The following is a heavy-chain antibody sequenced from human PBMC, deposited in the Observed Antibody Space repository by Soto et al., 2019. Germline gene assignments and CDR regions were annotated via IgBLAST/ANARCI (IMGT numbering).Heavy chain of an antibody. J-gene: IGHJ6*02. V-gene: IGHV1-2*04. Sequence: GASVKVSCKASGYTFTGYYMHWVRQAPGQGLEWMGWINPNSGGTNYAQKFQGWVTMTRDTSISTAYMGLSRLRSDDTAVYYCARDLLLKYYDFYDYYGMDVWGQGTTVTVSS. D-gene: IGHD3-3*01. CDR1: GYTFTGYY. CDR2: INPNSGGT. CDR3: ARDLLLKYYDFYDYYGMDV.